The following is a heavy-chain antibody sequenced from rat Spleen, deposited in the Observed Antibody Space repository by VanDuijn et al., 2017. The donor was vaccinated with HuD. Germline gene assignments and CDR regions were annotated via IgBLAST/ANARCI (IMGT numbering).Heavy chain of an antibody. CDR2: ISYEVSST. CDR3: ATEAYYGSPYYFDC. J-gene: IGHJ2*01. D-gene: IGHD1-7*01. CDR1: GFTFSDYY. Sequence: EVQLVESGGGLVQPGRSLKLSCAASGFTFSDYYMAWVRQAPKKGLEWVASISYEVSSTYYGDSVKGRFTVSRDNAKSTLYLQMDSLRSEDTATYYCATEAYYGSPYYFDCWGQGVMVSVSS. V-gene: IGHV5-22*01.